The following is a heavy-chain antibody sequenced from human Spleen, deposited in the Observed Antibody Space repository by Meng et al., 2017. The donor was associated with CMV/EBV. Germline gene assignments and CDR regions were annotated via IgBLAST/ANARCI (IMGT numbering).Heavy chain of an antibody. CDR2: IRPYNGNA. V-gene: IGHV1-18*01. CDR1: AYNFIRYG. D-gene: IGHD3-3*01. J-gene: IGHJ4*02. CDR3: ASMDFRSGYPHDF. Sequence: CEVSAYNFIRYGISWVRQAPGQGPEWMGWIRPYNGNANYAQRFQGRVSLTTDTSTNTAYMELRRLKSDDTAVYYCASMDFRSGYPHDFWGQGTLVTVSS.